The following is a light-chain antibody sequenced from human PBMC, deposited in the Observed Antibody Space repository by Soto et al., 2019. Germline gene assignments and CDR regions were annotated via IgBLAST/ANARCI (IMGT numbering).Light chain of an antibody. J-gene: IGLJ1*01. CDR1: SGHSSYA. CDR3: QTWGTGSHV. V-gene: IGLV4-69*01. CDR2: LNSDGSH. Sequence: QLVLTQSPSASASLGASVKLTCTLSSGHSSYAIAWHQQQPEKGPRYLMKLNSDGSHSKGDGIPDRFSGSSSGAERYLTIPRLQSEDEADYYCQTWGTGSHVFGTGTKVTVL.